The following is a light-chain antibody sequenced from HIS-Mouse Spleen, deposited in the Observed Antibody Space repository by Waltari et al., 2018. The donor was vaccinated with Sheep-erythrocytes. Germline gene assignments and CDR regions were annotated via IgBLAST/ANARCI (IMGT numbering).Light chain of an antibody. CDR2: CAS. Sequence: EIVMTQSPATLSVSPGERATLSCRASQSVSSNLAWYQQQPGQGPRLLIYCASPQATCNPARFSGSGSGTEFTLTISSMQSEDFAVYYCQQYNNWPLTFGGGTKVEIK. V-gene: IGKV3-15*01. CDR3: QQYNNWPLT. CDR1: QSVSSN. J-gene: IGKJ4*01.